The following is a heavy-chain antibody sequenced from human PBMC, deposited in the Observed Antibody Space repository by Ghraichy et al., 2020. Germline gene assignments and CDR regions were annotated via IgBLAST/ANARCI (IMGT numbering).Heavy chain of an antibody. V-gene: IGHV3-9*01. J-gene: IGHJ6*02. Sequence: GGSLRLSCAASGFTFDDYAMHWVRQAPGKGLEWVSGISWNSGSIGYADSVKGRFTISRDNAKNSLYLQMNSLRAEDTALYYCAKDSSPAGPGHYYDSSGYSSRLLHYYYYGRDGWGQGTTVTVSS. CDR2: ISWNSGSI. CDR3: AKDSSPAGPGHYYDSSGYSSRLLHYYYYGRDG. CDR1: GFTFDDYA. D-gene: IGHD3-22*01.